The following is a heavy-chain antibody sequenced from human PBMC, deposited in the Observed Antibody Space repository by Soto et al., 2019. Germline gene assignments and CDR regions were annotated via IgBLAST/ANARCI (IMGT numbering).Heavy chain of an antibody. CDR2: ISSTTNYI. V-gene: IGHV3-21*06. CDR3: ARESEDLTSNFDY. CDR1: GFTFSRYA. J-gene: IGHJ4*02. Sequence: GGSLRLSFAGSGFTFSRYAMHWVRQAPGKGLERVSSISSTTNYIYYGDSMKGRFTISRDNAKNSLYVEMNSLRAEDTAVYYCARESEDLTSNFDYWGQGTLVTVSS.